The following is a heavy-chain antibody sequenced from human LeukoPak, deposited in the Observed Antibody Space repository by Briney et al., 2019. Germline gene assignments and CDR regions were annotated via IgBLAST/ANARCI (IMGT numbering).Heavy chain of an antibody. CDR2: MNPNSGNT. D-gene: IGHD2/OR15-2a*01. CDR1: GYPFTSYD. CDR3: ARGSTTFDP. J-gene: IGHJ5*02. Sequence: GASVKVSCKASGYPFTSYDLNGVRQATGQGLEWMGGMNPNSGNTGCARKLQGRDTMPRNTSISTAYMQLSSLRSEVPAVYYWARGSTTFDPWAKGTLVTVSP. V-gene: IGHV1-8*01.